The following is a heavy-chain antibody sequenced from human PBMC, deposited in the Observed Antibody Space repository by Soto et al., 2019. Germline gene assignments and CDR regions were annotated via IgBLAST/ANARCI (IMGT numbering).Heavy chain of an antibody. CDR3: SSRRARMITSGGDGDTDMDV. D-gene: IGHD3-16*01. Sequence: QLQLQESGPGLVKPSEALSLTCTVSGGSIRGSNYFWVWVCQAPGKGLEWIASIYPSGSSYYDPSLTLRVTIAVDTSKNPVSLKLSSVTAADTAVYYCSSRRARMITSGGDGDTDMDVWGPGTTVTVSS. CDR2: IYPSGSS. V-gene: IGHV4-39*01. CDR1: GGSIRGSNYF. J-gene: IGHJ6*02.